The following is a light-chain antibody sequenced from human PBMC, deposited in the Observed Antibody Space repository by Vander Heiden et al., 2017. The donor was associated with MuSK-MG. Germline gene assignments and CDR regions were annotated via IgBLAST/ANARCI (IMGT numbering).Light chain of an antibody. CDR3: QQYGSSAYT. V-gene: IGKV3-20*01. CDR1: QIVSSSY. J-gene: IGKJ2*01. CDR2: DAS. Sequence: ELVLTPSPGHLYLSQGVRATLSCRARQIVSSSYFAWYQQKPGQAPRLLIYDASSRATDIPARFSGSGSGTDFTLTISRLQPEDFAVYYCQQYGSSAYTFGQGTKLEIK.